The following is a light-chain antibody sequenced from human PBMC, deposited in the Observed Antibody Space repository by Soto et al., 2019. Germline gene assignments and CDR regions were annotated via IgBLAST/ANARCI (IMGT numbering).Light chain of an antibody. CDR3: SSYTTSNTPGV. CDR1: SRDVGGYNY. V-gene: IGLV2-14*01. Sequence: QSALTQPASVSGSPGQSITISCTGTSRDVGGYNYVSWYQQYPGKAPKLMIYEVSSRPSGVSNRFSGSKSGNKASRTISGLQAEDEADYYCSSYTTSNTPGVFGTGTKLTVL. CDR2: EVS. J-gene: IGLJ1*01.